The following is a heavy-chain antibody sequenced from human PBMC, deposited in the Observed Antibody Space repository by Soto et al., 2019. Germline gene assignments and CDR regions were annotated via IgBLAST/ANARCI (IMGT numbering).Heavy chain of an antibody. V-gene: IGHV3-48*02. CDR1: GFTCSSYS. J-gene: IGHJ4*02. CDR2: ISSSSSTI. D-gene: IGHD3-22*01. CDR3: ARGQNYYDSSGYFGYFDY. Sequence: EVQLVESGGGLVQPGGSLRLSCAASGFTCSSYSMNWVRQAPGKGMEWVSYISSSSSTIYYADSVKGRFTISRDNAKNSLYLQMNSLRDEDTAVYYCARGQNYYDSSGYFGYFDYWGQGTLVTVSS.